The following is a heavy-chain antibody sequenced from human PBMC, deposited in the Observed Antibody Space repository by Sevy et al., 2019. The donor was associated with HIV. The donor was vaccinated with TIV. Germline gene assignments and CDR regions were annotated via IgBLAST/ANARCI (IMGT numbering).Heavy chain of an antibody. CDR2: IYPGDSDT. J-gene: IGHJ3*02. D-gene: IGHD6-19*01. V-gene: IGHV5-51*01. CDR3: ARPRSSGWYAGLDAFDM. Sequence: GESLKISCKGSGYSFTNYWIGWVRQMPGQGLEWVAIIYPGDSDTRYSPSFQGQVTISADRSISTAYLQWSSLKASDTAMYYCARPRSSGWYAGLDAFDMWGQWTMVTVSS. CDR1: GYSFTNYW.